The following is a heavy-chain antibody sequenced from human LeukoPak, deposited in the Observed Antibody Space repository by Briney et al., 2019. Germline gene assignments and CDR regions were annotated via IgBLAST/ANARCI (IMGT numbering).Heavy chain of an antibody. Sequence: SETLSLTCTVSGGSINSSSYYWGWIRQPPGKGLEWIGSIYYSGSTYYNPSLKSRVTISVDTSKNHFSLKLSSVTAADTAVYYCAGEGELLRPSFDHWGQGTLVTVSS. CDR2: IYYSGST. D-gene: IGHD1-26*01. V-gene: IGHV4-39*02. CDR1: GGSINSSSYY. CDR3: AGEGELLRPSFDH. J-gene: IGHJ4*02.